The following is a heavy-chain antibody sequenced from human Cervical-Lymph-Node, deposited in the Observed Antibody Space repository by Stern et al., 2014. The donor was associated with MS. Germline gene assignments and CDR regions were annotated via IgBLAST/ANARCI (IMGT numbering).Heavy chain of an antibody. J-gene: IGHJ4*02. D-gene: IGHD5-18*01. CDR1: GYTFTSYG. CDR2: ITTYKGNT. CDR3: AREGMHTALDY. Sequence: VQLVESGAEVKQPGASVKVSCKASGYTFTSYGISWVRQAPGQGLEWMGWITTYKGNTNYAQRLQGRVTMTTDTSTSTAYMELRSMRSDDTAVYYCAREGMHTALDYWGQGTLVTVSS. V-gene: IGHV1-18*01.